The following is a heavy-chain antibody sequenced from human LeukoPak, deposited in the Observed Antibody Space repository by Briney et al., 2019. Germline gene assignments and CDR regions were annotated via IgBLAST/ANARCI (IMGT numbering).Heavy chain of an antibody. CDR2: INHSGGT. CDR1: GGSFSDYS. J-gene: IGHJ4*02. CDR3: ARDEGGYYPSYFDY. D-gene: IGHD3-3*01. Sequence: SETLSLTCAVYGGSFSDYSWSWIRQPPGKGLEWIGEINHSGGTNHNPSLKSRVTISVDTSKNQFSLKLSSVTAADTAVYYCARDEGGYYPSYFDYWGQGTLVTVSS. V-gene: IGHV4-34*01.